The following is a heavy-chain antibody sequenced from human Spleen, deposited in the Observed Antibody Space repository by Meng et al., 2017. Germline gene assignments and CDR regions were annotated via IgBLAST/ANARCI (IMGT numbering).Heavy chain of an antibody. Sequence: GESLKISCAASGFTFSSYWMHWVRQAPGRGLVWVSRINSDGSSTSYADSVKGRFTISRDNAKNTLYLQMNSLRAEDTAVYYCARGFLPTSTSSFYYYYYGMDVWGQGTTVTVSS. D-gene: IGHD2-2*01. CDR1: GFTFSSYW. V-gene: IGHV3-74*01. CDR3: ARGFLPTSTSSFYYYYYGMDV. CDR2: INSDGSST. J-gene: IGHJ6*02.